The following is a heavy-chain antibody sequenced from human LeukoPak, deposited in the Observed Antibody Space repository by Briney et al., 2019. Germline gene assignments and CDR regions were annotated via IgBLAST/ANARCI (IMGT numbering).Heavy chain of an antibody. D-gene: IGHD3-10*01. CDR1: GGSISSGGYY. CDR2: TYYSGST. Sequence: SETLSLTCTVSGGSISSGGYYWSWIRQHPGKGLEWIGYTYYSGSTYYSPSLKSRVTISVDTSKNQFSLKLSSVTAADTAVYYCARSDGSGSVFDYWGQGTLVTVSS. V-gene: IGHV4-31*03. J-gene: IGHJ4*02. CDR3: ARSDGSGSVFDY.